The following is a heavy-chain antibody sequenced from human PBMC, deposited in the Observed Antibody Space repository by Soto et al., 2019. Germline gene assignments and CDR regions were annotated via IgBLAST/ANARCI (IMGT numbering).Heavy chain of an antibody. CDR1: GYTFTSYG. CDR3: ARDLGSDYDFWSGYYPSPYYYYYGMDV. V-gene: IGHV1-18*01. CDR2: ISAYNGNT. Sequence: ASVKVSCKASGYTFTSYGISWVRQAPGQGLEWMGWISAYNGNTNYARKLQGRVTMTTDTSTSTAYMELRSLRSDDTAVYYCARDLGSDYDFWSGYYPSPYYYYYGMDVWGQGTTVTVSS. J-gene: IGHJ6*02. D-gene: IGHD3-3*01.